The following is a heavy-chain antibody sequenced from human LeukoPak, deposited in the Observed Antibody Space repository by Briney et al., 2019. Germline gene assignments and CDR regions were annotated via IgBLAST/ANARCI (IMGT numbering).Heavy chain of an antibody. J-gene: IGHJ4*02. CDR1: GYTFTNYG. CDR3: ARDLVDGVGAPGAY. Sequence: RASVKVSCKASGYTFTNYGITWIRQAPGQGLEWMGWINTYNGNTNYAQKLQGRVTITTDTSTSTAYMELRSLRSDDTAVFYCARDLVDGVGAPGAYWGQGALVTVSS. CDR2: INTYNGNT. V-gene: IGHV1-18*01. D-gene: IGHD1-26*01.